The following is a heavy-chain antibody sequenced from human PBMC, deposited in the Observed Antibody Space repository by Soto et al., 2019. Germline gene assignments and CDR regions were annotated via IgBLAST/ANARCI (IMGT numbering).Heavy chain of an antibody. CDR1: GFTFSDYY. J-gene: IGHJ3*02. CDR2: ISSSSSYT. V-gene: IGHV3-11*03. CDR3: ARGSSGWPLPGGGDAFDI. D-gene: IGHD6-19*01. Sequence: PGGSLILSCAASGFTFSDYYMSWIRQAPGKGLEWVSYISSSSSYTNYADSVKGRFTISRDNAKNSLYLQMNSLRAEDTAVYYCARGSSGWPLPGGGDAFDIWGQGTMVTVSS.